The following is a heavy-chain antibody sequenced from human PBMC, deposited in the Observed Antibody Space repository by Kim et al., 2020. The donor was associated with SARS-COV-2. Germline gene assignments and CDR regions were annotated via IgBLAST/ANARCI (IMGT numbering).Heavy chain of an antibody. J-gene: IGHJ4*02. CDR1: GWSFSEYY. CDR3: WRRGPN. Sequence: SETLSLTCAVYGWSFSEYYWSWIRQPPGKGLEWMGEITHSGSTNYNPYLKSRVTISIDTSKNKFSLKLSSVTAADTAMYYCWRRGPNWGQGTLVTVSS. V-gene: IGHV4-34*01. CDR2: ITHSGST.